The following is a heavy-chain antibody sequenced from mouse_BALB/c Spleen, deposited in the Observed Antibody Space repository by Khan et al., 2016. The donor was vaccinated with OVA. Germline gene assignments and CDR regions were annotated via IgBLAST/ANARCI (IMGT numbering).Heavy chain of an antibody. Sequence: VQLQESGPELVKPGASVKISCKASGYTFTDYYINWVKQKPGQGLEWIGWIYPGSANAKYNEKFRGKATLTVDTSTSTAFMQLSSLTSDDTAVYFCAGRFDFWGQGTTLTVSS. CDR2: IYPGSANA. J-gene: IGHJ2*01. CDR3: AGRFDF. CDR1: GYTFTDYY. V-gene: IGHV1-84*02.